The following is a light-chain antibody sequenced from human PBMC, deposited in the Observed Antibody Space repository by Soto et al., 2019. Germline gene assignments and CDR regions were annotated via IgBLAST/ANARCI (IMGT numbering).Light chain of an antibody. J-gene: IGLJ1*01. CDR3: CSYAGSYTYV. V-gene: IGLV2-11*01. CDR1: SSDVGRYNY. Sequence: QSVLTQPRSVSGSPGQSVTISCTGTSSDVGRYNYVSWYQQHPGKAPKLMIYDVSKRPSGVPDRFSASKSGNTASLTISGLQADDEADYYCCSYAGSYTYVFGTGTKLPVL. CDR2: DVS.